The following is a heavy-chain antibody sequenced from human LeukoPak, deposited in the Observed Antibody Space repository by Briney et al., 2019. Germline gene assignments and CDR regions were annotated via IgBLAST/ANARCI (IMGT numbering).Heavy chain of an antibody. J-gene: IGHJ4*02. Sequence: ASVKVSCKASGATFISYGISGVRQAPGQGLEWMGRIISIFGIANYAQKIQGRVTITADKSTSTAYMELTSLRSEDTAVYYCARDWYYDSSGYYHGPDYWRQVTRVTVSS. D-gene: IGHD3-22*01. CDR1: GATFISYG. CDR2: IISIFGIA. V-gene: IGHV1-69*04. CDR3: ARDWYYDSSGYYHGPDY.